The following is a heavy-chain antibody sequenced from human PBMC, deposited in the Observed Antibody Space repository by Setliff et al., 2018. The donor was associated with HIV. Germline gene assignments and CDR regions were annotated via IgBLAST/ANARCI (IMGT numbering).Heavy chain of an antibody. CDR2: IYTTGST. V-gene: IGHV4-61*09. CDR1: GGSIGSGSHY. Sequence: PSETLSLTCTVSGGSIGSGSHYWSWIRQPAGKGLEWIGHIYTTGSTNYNPSLKSRVTISADTSNNQFSLRLTSMTAADTAVYHCAKTSVGATGLYAFDIWGQGTMVT. D-gene: IGHD1-26*01. J-gene: IGHJ3*02. CDR3: AKTSVGATGLYAFDI.